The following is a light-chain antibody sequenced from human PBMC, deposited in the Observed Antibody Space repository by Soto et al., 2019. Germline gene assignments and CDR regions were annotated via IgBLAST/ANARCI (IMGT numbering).Light chain of an antibody. Sequence: EIVLTQSPATLSLSPGERATLSCRASQSVSSYLAWYQQKPGQAPRLLIYDASNMATGIPARFSGSGSGTDFTLTISSLEPEDFAVYYCQQRSNWHPGYTFGQGTKLEIK. CDR2: DAS. V-gene: IGKV3-11*01. J-gene: IGKJ2*01. CDR1: QSVSSY. CDR3: QQRSNWHPGYT.